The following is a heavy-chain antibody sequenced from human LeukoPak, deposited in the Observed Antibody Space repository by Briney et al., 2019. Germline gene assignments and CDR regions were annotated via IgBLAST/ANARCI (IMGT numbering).Heavy chain of an antibody. V-gene: IGHV1-69*05. D-gene: IGHD3-22*01. Sequence: SVKVSCKASGGTFSSYAISWVRQAPGQGLEWMGRIIPIFGTANYARKFQGRVTITTDESTSTAYMELSSLRSEDTAVYYCATSPTYYYDSSGQLGGAFDIWGQGTMVTVSS. CDR1: GGTFSSYA. J-gene: IGHJ3*02. CDR3: ATSPTYYYDSSGQLGGAFDI. CDR2: IIPIFGTA.